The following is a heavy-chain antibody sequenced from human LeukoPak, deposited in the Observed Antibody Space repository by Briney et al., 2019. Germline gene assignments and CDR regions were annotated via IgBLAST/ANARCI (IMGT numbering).Heavy chain of an antibody. V-gene: IGHV3-64D*06. CDR3: VKESAFYEK. D-gene: IGHD3-3*01. CDR1: GFTFSNYP. J-gene: IGHJ4*02. Sequence: GGSLRLPCSASGFTFSNYPMHWIRQAPGKGLEYVSAISSNGGSTYYGDSVKGRFTISRDNSKNTLYLQMGGLRVEDTAVYYCVKESAFYEKWGQGTLVIVSS. CDR2: ISSNGGST.